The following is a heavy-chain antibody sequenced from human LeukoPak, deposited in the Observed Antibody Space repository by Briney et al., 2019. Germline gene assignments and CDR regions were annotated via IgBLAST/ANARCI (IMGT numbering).Heavy chain of an antibody. Sequence: GGSLRLSCAASGFTFSSYAMSWVRQAPGKGLEWVSAISGSGGSTYYADSVKGRFTISRDNSKNTLYLQMNSLRAVDTAVYYCAKDFWFLEWLSFDYWGQGTLVTVSS. J-gene: IGHJ4*02. CDR2: ISGSGGST. D-gene: IGHD3-3*01. CDR3: AKDFWFLEWLSFDY. V-gene: IGHV3-23*01. CDR1: GFTFSSYA.